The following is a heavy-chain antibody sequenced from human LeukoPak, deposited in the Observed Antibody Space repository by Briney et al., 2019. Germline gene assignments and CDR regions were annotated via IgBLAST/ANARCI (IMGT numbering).Heavy chain of an antibody. CDR2: IYYSGST. V-gene: IGHV4-59*01. J-gene: IGHJ4*02. CDR3: AGSLGIPPRVDC. CDR1: GGSISSYH. D-gene: IGHD7-27*01. Sequence: SETLSLTCTVSGGSISSYHWSWIRQPPGKGLEWIGYIYYSGSTNYNPSLKSRVTISVDTSKNQFSLKLSSVTAADTAVYYCAGSLGIPPRVDCWDQGTLVTVSS.